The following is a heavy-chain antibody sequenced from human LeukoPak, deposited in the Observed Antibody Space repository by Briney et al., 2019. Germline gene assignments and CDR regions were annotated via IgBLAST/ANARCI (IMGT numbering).Heavy chain of an antibody. Sequence: PGGSLTVSCAASGFTFSNYALSWVRQAPGKGLEWVSAISGSGGSTYYAASVKGRFTISRDNSKNTLYLQMNSLRAEDAAVYYCARVPYSTTWYRYFDYWGHGTLVSVSP. CDR2: ISGSGGST. CDR3: ARVPYSTTWYRYFDY. CDR1: GFTFSNYA. J-gene: IGHJ4*01. V-gene: IGHV3-23*01. D-gene: IGHD2-2*01.